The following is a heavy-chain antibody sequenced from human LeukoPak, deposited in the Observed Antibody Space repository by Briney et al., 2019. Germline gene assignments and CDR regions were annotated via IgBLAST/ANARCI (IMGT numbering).Heavy chain of an antibody. V-gene: IGHV1-69*13. J-gene: IGHJ4*02. Sequence: GASVKVSCKASGYTFTSYYMHWVRQAPGQGLEWMGGIIPIFATANYAQKFQGRVTITADEFTNTAYMELSSLRSEDTAVYYCASGWPDCSSTSCYGRFDYWGQGTLVTVSS. CDR2: IIPIFATA. D-gene: IGHD2-2*01. CDR1: GYTFTSYY. CDR3: ASGWPDCSSTSCYGRFDY.